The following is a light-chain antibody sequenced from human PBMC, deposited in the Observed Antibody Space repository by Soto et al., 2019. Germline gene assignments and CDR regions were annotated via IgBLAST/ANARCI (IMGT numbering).Light chain of an antibody. CDR2: DAS. V-gene: IGKV3-11*01. CDR3: QQRSNWPPIT. Sequence: EIVLTQSPATLSLSPGERATLSCRASQSVRSNLAWYQQKPGQAPRLLIYDASNRATGIPARFSGSGSGPDFPLTISSLEPEDFAVYYCQQRSNWPPITFGEGARLEIK. CDR1: QSVRSN. J-gene: IGKJ5*01.